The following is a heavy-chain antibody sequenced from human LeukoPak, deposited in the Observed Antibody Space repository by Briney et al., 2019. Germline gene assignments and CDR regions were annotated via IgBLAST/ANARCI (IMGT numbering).Heavy chain of an antibody. Sequence: SVKVSCKASGGTFSSYAISWVRQVPGQGLEWMGGIIPIFGTANYAQKFQGRVTITTDESTSTAYMELSSLRSEDTAVYYCARGALPSRIAAAGTGRWFDPWGQGTLVTVSS. J-gene: IGHJ5*02. CDR2: IIPIFGTA. CDR3: ARGALPSRIAAAGTGRWFDP. D-gene: IGHD6-13*01. CDR1: GGTFSSYA. V-gene: IGHV1-69*05.